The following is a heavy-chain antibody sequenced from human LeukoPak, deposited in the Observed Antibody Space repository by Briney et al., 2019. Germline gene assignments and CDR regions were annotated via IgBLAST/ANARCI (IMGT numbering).Heavy chain of an antibody. CDR2: ISTSSTYI. Sequence: GGSLRLSCAASGFTLSSYSMNWVRQAPGKGLEWVSSISTSSTYIYYADSVKGRFTISRDNAKNSLYLQMNSLRAEDTAVYYCARDPPFIIGTTFFDYWGQGTLVTVSS. CDR3: ARDPPFIIGTTFFDY. D-gene: IGHD1-20*01. J-gene: IGHJ4*02. CDR1: GFTLSSYS. V-gene: IGHV3-21*01.